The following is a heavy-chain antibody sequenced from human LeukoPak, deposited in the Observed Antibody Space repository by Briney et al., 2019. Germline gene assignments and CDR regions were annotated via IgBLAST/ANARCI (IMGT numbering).Heavy chain of an antibody. J-gene: IGHJ6*03. Sequence: GGSLRLSCAASGFTFSSYWMSWVRQAPGKGLEWVANIKQDGSEKYYVDSVKGRFTISRDNAKNSLYLQMNSLRAEDTAVYYCARLAGSNYDILTGPYYYYYMDVWGKGTTVTVSS. CDR1: GFTFSSYW. CDR3: ARLAGSNYDILTGPYYYYYMDV. D-gene: IGHD3-9*01. V-gene: IGHV3-7*01. CDR2: IKQDGSEK.